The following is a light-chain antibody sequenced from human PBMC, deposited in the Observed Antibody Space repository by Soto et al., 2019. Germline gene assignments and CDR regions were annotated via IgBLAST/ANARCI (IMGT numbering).Light chain of an antibody. CDR1: QSIATY. Sequence: EVVSTQSPATLSLSPGERATLSCRASQSIATYLAWYQQKPGRAPSLLIFDASNRATGIPARFSGSGSGTDFTLTISSLEPEDFATYYCQQRSRWPPTFGHGTKVDIK. CDR3: QQRSRWPPT. J-gene: IGKJ1*01. V-gene: IGKV3-11*01. CDR2: DAS.